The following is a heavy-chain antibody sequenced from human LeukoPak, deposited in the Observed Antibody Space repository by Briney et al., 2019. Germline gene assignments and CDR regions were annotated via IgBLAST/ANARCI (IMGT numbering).Heavy chain of an antibody. D-gene: IGHD6-19*01. CDR2: INHSGST. CDR3: ASLAVAGTRHFDY. Sequence: SETLSLTCAVYGGSFSGYYWSWIRQPPGKGLEWIGEINHSGSTNYSPSLKSRVTISVDTSKNQFSLKLSSVTAADTAVYYWASLAVAGTRHFDYWGQGTLVTVSS. CDR1: GGSFSGYY. V-gene: IGHV4-34*01. J-gene: IGHJ4*02.